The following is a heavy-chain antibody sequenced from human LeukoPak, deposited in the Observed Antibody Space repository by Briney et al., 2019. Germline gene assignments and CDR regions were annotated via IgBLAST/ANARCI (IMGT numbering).Heavy chain of an antibody. D-gene: IGHD4-17*01. V-gene: IGHV3-7*01. CDR1: AFTFSDFS. Sequence: GGSLRLSCIGSAFTFSDFSLTWVRQAPGKGLEWVANIKQDGSQKYYVDSVKGRFTISRDNAKNSLYLRMNSLRAEDTAVYYCARGWDYGDAFDIWGQGTMVSVSS. CDR2: IKQDGSQK. CDR3: ARGWDYGDAFDI. J-gene: IGHJ3*02.